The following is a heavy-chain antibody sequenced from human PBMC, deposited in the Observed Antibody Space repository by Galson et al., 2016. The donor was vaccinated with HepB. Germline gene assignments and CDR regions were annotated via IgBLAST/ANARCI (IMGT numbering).Heavy chain of an antibody. CDR2: IWYDGSNK. D-gene: IGHD6-19*01. CDR3: ARDEWLDYYFDY. V-gene: IGHV3-33*01. Sequence: SLRLSCAASGFTFSSYGMHWVRQAPGKGLEWVAVIWYDGSNKYYADSVKGRFTISRDNSKNTLYLQMNSLRAEDTAVYYCARDEWLDYYFDYWGQGTLVTVSS. J-gene: IGHJ4*02. CDR1: GFTFSSYG.